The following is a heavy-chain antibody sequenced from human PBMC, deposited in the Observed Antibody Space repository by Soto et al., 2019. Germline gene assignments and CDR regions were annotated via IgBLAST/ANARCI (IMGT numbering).Heavy chain of an antibody. CDR2: IKGDGSST. CDR1: GFTFSTYW. CDR3: ARGIRNYYGVEV. Sequence: EVQLVESGGGLVQPGGSLRLSCAASGFTFSTYWMHWVRQAPGTGLEWVSRIKGDGSSTSYADSVKGRFTISRDNAKNTLFLHMNSLRAEDTAVYWCARGIRNYYGVEVWGQGTTVTVSS. J-gene: IGHJ6*02. V-gene: IGHV3-74*01.